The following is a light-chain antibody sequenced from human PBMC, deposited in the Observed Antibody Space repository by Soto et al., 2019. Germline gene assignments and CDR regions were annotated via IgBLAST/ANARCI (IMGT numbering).Light chain of an antibody. J-gene: IGLJ1*01. CDR2: EVS. V-gene: IGLV2-14*01. CDR1: SRDVGGYNY. Sequence: QSVLTQPAFVSGSPGQSITISCTGTSRDVGGYNYVSWYQQHPGKAPKLMIYEVSNRPSGVSNRFSGSKSGNTASLTISGLQAEDEADYYCSSYTSSSTYVFGTGTKVTVL. CDR3: SSYTSSSTYV.